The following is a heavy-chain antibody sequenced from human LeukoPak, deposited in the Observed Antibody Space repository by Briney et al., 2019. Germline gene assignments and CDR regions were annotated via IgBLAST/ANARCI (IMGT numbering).Heavy chain of an antibody. CDR1: GGTFSSYA. V-gene: IGHV1-69*13. Sequence: ASVTVSCKASGGTFSSYAISWVRQAPGQGLEWMGGIIPIFGTANYAQTFQGRVTITADESTSTAYMELSSLRSEDTAVYYCARYSGSSYGFDYWGQGTLVTVSS. D-gene: IGHD1-26*01. CDR3: ARYSGSSYGFDY. J-gene: IGHJ4*02. CDR2: IIPIFGTA.